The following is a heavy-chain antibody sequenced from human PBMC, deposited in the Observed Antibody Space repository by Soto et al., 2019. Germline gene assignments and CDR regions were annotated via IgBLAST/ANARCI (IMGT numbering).Heavy chain of an antibody. V-gene: IGHV3-64*01. CDR2: ISSNGVST. CDR1: GFTFSSYA. D-gene: IGHD2-21*01. J-gene: IGHJ3*02. Sequence: GGTLRLSCAASGFTFSSYAMHWVRQAPGKGLEYVSAISSNGVSTYDANSVKGRFTISRDNSKNTLYLQMGSLRAEDMAVYYCARRLGYSFDIWCQGTMVTVSS. CDR3: ARRLGYSFDI.